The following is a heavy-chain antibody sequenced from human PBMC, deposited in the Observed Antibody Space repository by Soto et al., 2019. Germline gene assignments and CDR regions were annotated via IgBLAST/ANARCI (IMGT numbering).Heavy chain of an antibody. CDR1: GFTFSSYA. V-gene: IGHV3-23*01. Sequence: PGGSLRLSCAASGFTFSSYAMSRVRQAPGKGLEWVSAISGSGGSTYYADSVKGRFTISRDDSKNTLYLQMNSLRAEDTAVYYCAKGTRGYSYGSNFDYWGQGTLVTVSS. CDR2: ISGSGGST. D-gene: IGHD5-18*01. CDR3: AKGTRGYSYGSNFDY. J-gene: IGHJ4*02.